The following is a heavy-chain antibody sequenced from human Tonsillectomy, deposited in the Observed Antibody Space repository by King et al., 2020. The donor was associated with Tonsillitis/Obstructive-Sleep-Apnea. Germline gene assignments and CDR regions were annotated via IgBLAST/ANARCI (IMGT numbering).Heavy chain of an antibody. Sequence: LQLQESGPGLVKPSETLSLTCTVSGGSISSSSYYWGWIRQPPGKGLEWIGSIYYSGSTYYNPSLKSRVTISVDTSKNQFSLKLSSVTAADTAVYYCAKSYCSSTSCPLPYYYMDVWGKGTTVTVSS. V-gene: IGHV4-39*01. J-gene: IGHJ6*03. CDR3: AKSYCSSTSCPLPYYYMDV. D-gene: IGHD2-2*01. CDR1: GGSISSSSYY. CDR2: IYYSGST.